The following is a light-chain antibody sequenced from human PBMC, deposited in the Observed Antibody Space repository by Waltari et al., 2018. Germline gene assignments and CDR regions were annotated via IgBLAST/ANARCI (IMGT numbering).Light chain of an antibody. V-gene: IGKV3-20*01. CDR3: QNHERLPAV. CDR2: GAS. J-gene: IGKJ1*01. Sequence: EIGLTQSPGPPAFSPGERATLSCRASQSIGRYLVWYQQKPGQAPRLLIYGASSRAAGIPDRFSGSGSGTDFSLTISRLEPEDFAVYYCQNHERLPAVFGQGTKVEIK. CDR1: QSIGRY.